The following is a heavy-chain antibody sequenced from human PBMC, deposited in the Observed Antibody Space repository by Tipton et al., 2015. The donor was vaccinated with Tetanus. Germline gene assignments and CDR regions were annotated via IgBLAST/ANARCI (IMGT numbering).Heavy chain of an antibody. Sequence: TLSLTCTVSGGSVSSYYWAWFRQPPGKRLEWIGFVSSSENSNYSPSLTGRVSMSLDTSKQQFSLSLTSATAADTAVYYCARGWSECSSWCCSPFDSWRQGPLVTVSS. J-gene: IGHJ4*02. D-gene: IGHD2-2*01. CDR1: GGSVSSYY. CDR2: VSSSENS. CDR3: ARGWSECSSWCCSPFDS. V-gene: IGHV4-4*07.